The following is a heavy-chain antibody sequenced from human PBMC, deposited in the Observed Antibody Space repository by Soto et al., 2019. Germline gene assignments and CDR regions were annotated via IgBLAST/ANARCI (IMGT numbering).Heavy chain of an antibody. CDR2: ISYDGSNH. CDR3: ATAKSSSWHNFDC. Sequence: QVQLVESGGGVVQPGRSLRLSCAASGFTFGSYTMHWVRQAPVKGLEWVTVISYDGSNHYYADSVKGRFTISRDNSKNTLYLQMNSLRAEDTAVYYCATAKSSSWHNFDCWGQGTLVTVSS. D-gene: IGHD6-13*01. CDR1: GFTFGSYT. V-gene: IGHV3-30-3*01. J-gene: IGHJ4*02.